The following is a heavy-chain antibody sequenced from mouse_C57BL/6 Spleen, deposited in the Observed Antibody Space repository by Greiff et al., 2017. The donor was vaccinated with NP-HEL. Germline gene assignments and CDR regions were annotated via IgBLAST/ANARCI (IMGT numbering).Heavy chain of an antibody. V-gene: IGHV7-3*01. CDR3: ARYPGSSYDWFAY. CDR1: GFTFTDYY. D-gene: IGHD1-1*01. Sequence: EVKLVESGGGLVQPGGSLSLSCAASGFTFTDYYMSWVRQPPGKALEWLGFIRNKANGYTTEYSASVKGRFTISRDNSQSILYLQMNALRAEDSATYYCARYPGSSYDWFAYWGQGTLVTVSA. J-gene: IGHJ3*01. CDR2: IRNKANGYTT.